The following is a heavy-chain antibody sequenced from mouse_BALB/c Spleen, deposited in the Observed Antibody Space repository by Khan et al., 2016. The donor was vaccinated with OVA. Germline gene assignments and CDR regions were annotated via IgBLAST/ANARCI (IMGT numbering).Heavy chain of an antibody. V-gene: IGHV1-77*01. D-gene: IGHD2-14*01. J-gene: IGHJ3*01. CDR3: ARGGYSVFAY. Sequence: QVQLKQSGPELVKPGASLKVSCKASGYTFTDYVIGWVRQRSRQGLEWIGDIFPGSGVPYYNEKFKDRATLTADKSSNTAYMQLNSLTYEDSAVYCCARGGYSVFAYWGQGTLVTVSA. CDR2: IFPGSGVP. CDR1: GYTFTDYV.